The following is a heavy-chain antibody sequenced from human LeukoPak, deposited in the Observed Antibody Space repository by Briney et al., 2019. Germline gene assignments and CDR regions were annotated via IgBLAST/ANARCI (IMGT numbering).Heavy chain of an antibody. CDR2: IYNTGST. CDR3: ARDASGVFDAFDV. CDR1: GGSISSHY. Sequence: SETLSLTCTVSGGSISSHYWTWIRQPPGKGLEWIGYIYNTGSTNYNPSLKSRVTISLDTSKNPFSLKLTSVTDADTAIYFCARDASGVFDAFDVWGQGTVVTVSS. J-gene: IGHJ3*01. D-gene: IGHD3-16*01. V-gene: IGHV4-59*08.